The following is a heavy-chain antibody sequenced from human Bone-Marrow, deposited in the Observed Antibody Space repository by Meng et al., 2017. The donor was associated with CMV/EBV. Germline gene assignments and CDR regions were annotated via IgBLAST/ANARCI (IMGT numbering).Heavy chain of an antibody. D-gene: IGHD5-24*01. J-gene: IGHJ4*02. CDR3: AKSHYDGYNPQEDYFDY. V-gene: IGHV3-21*04. CDR2: ISSSSSYI. Sequence: GESLKISCAASGFTFSSYSMNWVRQAPGKGLEWVSSISSSSSYIYYADSVKGRFTISRDNAKNSLYLQMNSLRVEDTAIYYCAKSHYDGYNPQEDYFDYWGQGTLVTVSS. CDR1: GFTFSSYS.